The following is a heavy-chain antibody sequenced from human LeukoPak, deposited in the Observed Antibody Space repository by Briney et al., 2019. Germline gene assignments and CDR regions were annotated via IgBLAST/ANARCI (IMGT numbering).Heavy chain of an antibody. V-gene: IGHV3-74*01. CDR2: INSDGSST. Sequence: GGSLRLSCAASGFTFSSYWMHWVRQAPGKGLVWVSRINSDGSSTSYADSVKGRFTISRDNAKNTLYLQMNSLRAEDTAVYYCARDPQYSYGPYYYYYYMDAWGKGTTVTVSS. D-gene: IGHD5-18*01. CDR3: ARDPQYSYGPYYYYYYMDA. CDR1: GFTFSSYW. J-gene: IGHJ6*03.